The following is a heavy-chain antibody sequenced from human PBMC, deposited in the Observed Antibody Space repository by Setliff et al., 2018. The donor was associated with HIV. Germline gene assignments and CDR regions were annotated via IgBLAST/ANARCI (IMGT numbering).Heavy chain of an antibody. Sequence: SETLSLTCTVSGGSIKSSSDYWGWIRQPPGKGLEWIGTIYDSGSTYYNPSLKSRVTISVDTSKNQFSLKLSSVTAADTTVYYCARHSGLGGYYSPFDYWGPGTLVTVSS. V-gene: IGHV4-39*01. CDR3: ARHSGLGGYYSPFDY. CDR2: IYDSGST. J-gene: IGHJ4*02. D-gene: IGHD3-22*01. CDR1: GGSIKSSSDY.